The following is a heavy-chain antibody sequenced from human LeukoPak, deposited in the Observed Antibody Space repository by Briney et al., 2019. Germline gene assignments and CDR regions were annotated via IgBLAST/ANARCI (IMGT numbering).Heavy chain of an antibody. CDR2: IYYSGST. Sequence: SETLSLTCTVSGGSISSYYWSWIRQPPGKGLEWIGYIYYSGSTNYNPSLKSRVTISVDTSKNKFSLKLSSVTAADTAVYYCAGGYCSSTSCYGVYYYYMDVWGKGTTVTASS. D-gene: IGHD2-2*01. V-gene: IGHV4-59*01. J-gene: IGHJ6*03. CDR1: GGSISSYY. CDR3: AGGYCSSTSCYGVYYYYMDV.